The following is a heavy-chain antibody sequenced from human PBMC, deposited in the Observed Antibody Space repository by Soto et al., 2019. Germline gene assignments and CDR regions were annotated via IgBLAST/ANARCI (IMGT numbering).Heavy chain of an antibody. CDR3: GIAAAGIDYYMDV. D-gene: IGHD6-13*01. CDR2: IYHSGST. Sequence: SETLSLTCTVSGGSISSYYWSWIRQPPGKGLEWIGYIYHSGSTNYNPSLKRRVTISVDTSKNQFSLKLSSVTAADTAVYYCGIAAAGIDYYMDVWGKGTTVTVSS. CDR1: GGSISSYY. J-gene: IGHJ6*03. V-gene: IGHV4-59*12.